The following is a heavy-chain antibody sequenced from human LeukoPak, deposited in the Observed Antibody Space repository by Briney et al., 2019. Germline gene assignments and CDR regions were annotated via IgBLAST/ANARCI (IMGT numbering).Heavy chain of an antibody. Sequence: GGSLRLSCVASGFTFSSYGMHWVRQAPGKGLEWVAVIWYDGSDIFYADSVKGRFTISRDNSKNTLFLQINSLRADDMAVYYCAREDGYCSGGNCYSYFDSWGQGALVTVSS. J-gene: IGHJ4*02. CDR2: IWYDGSDI. D-gene: IGHD2-15*01. CDR1: GFTFSSYG. V-gene: IGHV3-33*01. CDR3: AREDGYCSGGNCYSYFDS.